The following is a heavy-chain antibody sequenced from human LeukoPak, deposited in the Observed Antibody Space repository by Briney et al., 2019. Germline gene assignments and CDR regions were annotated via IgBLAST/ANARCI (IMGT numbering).Heavy chain of an antibody. CDR1: GGFISSSSYY. CDR3: AGRATGFPFDY. V-gene: IGHV4-39*01. CDR2: LYYSGST. J-gene: IGHJ4*02. D-gene: IGHD1-1*01. Sequence: SETLSLTCAVSGGFISSSSYYWGWIRQPLGKGLEWIGSLYYSGSTYYNPSLKGRVTISVDTSKNQFSLMLSSVTAADTAVYFCAGRATGFPFDYWGQGTLVTVSS.